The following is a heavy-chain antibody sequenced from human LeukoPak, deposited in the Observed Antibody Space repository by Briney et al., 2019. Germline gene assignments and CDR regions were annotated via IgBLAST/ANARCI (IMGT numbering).Heavy chain of an antibody. CDR1: GGSISSYY. D-gene: IGHD4-23*01. J-gene: IGHJ5*02. CDR2: IYTSGST. Sequence: PSETLSLTCTVSGGSISSYYWSWIRQPAGKGLEWIGRIYTSGSTNYNPSLKSRVTISVDTSKNQFSLKLSSVTAADTAVYYCARDLSYGGNSNWFDPWGQGTLVTVSS. V-gene: IGHV4-4*07. CDR3: ARDLSYGGNSNWFDP.